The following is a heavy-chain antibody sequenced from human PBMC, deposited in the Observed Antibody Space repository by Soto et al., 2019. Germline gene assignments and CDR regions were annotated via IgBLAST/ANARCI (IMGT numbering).Heavy chain of an antibody. CDR3: ARGGIAAAGDWFDP. CDR2: ISYDGSNK. D-gene: IGHD6-13*01. Sequence: QVQLVESGGGVVQPGRSLRLSCAASGFTFSSYAMHWVRQAPGKGLEWVAVISYDGSNKYYADSVKGRFTISRDNSKNTLDLQMNRLRAEDTAVYYCARGGIAAAGDWFDPWGQGTLVTVSS. CDR1: GFTFSSYA. V-gene: IGHV3-30-3*01. J-gene: IGHJ5*02.